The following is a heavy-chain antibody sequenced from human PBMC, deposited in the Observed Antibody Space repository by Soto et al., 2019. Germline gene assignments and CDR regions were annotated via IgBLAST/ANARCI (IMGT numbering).Heavy chain of an antibody. CDR3: ARSWIAARPIYLDY. D-gene: IGHD6-6*01. CDR1: GGTFSSYT. Sequence: ASVKVSCKASGGTFSSYTISWVRQAPGQGLEWMGRIIPILGIANYAQKFQGRVTITADKSTSTAYMELSSLRSEDTAVYYCARSWIAARPIYLDYWGQGTLVTVSS. V-gene: IGHV1-69*02. CDR2: IIPILGIA. J-gene: IGHJ4*02.